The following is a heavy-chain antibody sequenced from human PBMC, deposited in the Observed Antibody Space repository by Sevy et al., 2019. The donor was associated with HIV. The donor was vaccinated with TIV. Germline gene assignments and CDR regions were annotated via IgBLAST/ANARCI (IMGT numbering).Heavy chain of an antibody. Sequence: SETLSLTCIVSDYSISSGYWWDWFRRPPGKRLEWIGAIYYRGDTQYTPSLKSRVTISADTSKNQFSLRLTSMTAADTAIYYCASHDWGRQDYWGQGTLVTVSS. V-gene: IGHV4-38-2*02. CDR1: DYSISSGYW. J-gene: IGHJ4*02. CDR3: ASHDWGRQDY. D-gene: IGHD7-27*01. CDR2: IYYRGDT.